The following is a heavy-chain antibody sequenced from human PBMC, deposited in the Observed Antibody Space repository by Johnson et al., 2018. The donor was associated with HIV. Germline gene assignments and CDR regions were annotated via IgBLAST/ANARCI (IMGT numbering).Heavy chain of an antibody. D-gene: IGHD2-21*01. CDR2: IYSGGST. J-gene: IGHJ3*02. Sequence: MQLVESGGGVVRPGGSLRLSCAPSGFNFDDYGMSWVRQAPGKGLEWVSVIYSGGSTYYADSVKGRFTISRDNSKNTLYLQMNSLRAEDTAVYYCARDTGGGEPYDIWGQGTMVTVSS. V-gene: IGHV3-66*02. CDR1: GFNFDDYG. CDR3: ARDTGGGEPYDI.